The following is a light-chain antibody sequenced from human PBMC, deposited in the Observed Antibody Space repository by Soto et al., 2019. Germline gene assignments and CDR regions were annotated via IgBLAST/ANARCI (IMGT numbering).Light chain of an antibody. CDR3: QQSYSTPQT. CDR2: AAS. J-gene: IGKJ1*01. Sequence: DIQLTQSPSSLSASVGDRVTITCRASQSISSYLNWYQQKPGKAPKLLIYAASSLQIGVPSRFSGSGSGTDFTLTIRSLQTEDFATYYCQQSYSTPQTFGQGTKVEIK. CDR1: QSISSY. V-gene: IGKV1-39*01.